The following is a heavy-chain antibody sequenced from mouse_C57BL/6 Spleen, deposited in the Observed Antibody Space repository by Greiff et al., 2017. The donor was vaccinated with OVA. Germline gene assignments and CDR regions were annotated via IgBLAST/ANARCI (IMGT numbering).Heavy chain of an antibody. D-gene: IGHD1-1*01. Sequence: QVQLQQPGAELVMPGASVKLSCKASGYTFTSYWMHWVKQRPGQGLEWIGEIDPSDSYTNYNQKFKGQSTLTVDKSSSTAYMQLSSLTSEDSAVYYCARATVVANAMDYWGQGTSVTVSS. J-gene: IGHJ4*01. V-gene: IGHV1-69*01. CDR3: ARATVVANAMDY. CDR1: GYTFTSYW. CDR2: IDPSDSYT.